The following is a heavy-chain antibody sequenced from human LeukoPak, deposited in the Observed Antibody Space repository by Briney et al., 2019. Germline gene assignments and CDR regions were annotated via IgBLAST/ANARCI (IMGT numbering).Heavy chain of an antibody. CDR1: GYSNSSGYY. V-gene: IGHV4-38-2*02. J-gene: IGHJ4*02. CDR3: ARGAPPQN. Sequence: SETLSLTCTVSGYSNSSGYYWGWVRQPPGKGLEWIGNSYHSGSTYYNPSLRSRVTISVDTSKNQFSLKLSSVTAADTAVYYCARGAPPQNWGQGALVTVSS. CDR2: SYHSGST.